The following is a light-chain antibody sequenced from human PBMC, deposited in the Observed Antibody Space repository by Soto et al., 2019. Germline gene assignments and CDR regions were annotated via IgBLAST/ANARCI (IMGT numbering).Light chain of an antibody. CDR2: QDK. V-gene: IGLV3-1*01. J-gene: IGLJ2*01. CDR1: KLGDKY. CDR3: QAWDSNTGV. Sequence: SYELTQPPSVSVSPGQTASITCSGDKLGDKYVCWYQQRPGQSPVLVIYQDKKRPSGIPERFSGSNSGNTATLTISETQAMDEADYYGQAWDSNTGVFGGGTKVTVL.